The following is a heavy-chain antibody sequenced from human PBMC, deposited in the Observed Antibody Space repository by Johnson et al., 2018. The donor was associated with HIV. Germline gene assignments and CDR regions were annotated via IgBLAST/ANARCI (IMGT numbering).Heavy chain of an antibody. D-gene: IGHD1-26*01. J-gene: IGHJ3*01. CDR1: GFSFSDSA. CDR3: AREGVSGSYYDAFDL. CDR2: ISFDGSTI. Sequence: QVQLVESGGGVVQPGRSLRLSCAASGFSFSDSAMHWVRQAPGKGLEWVAVISFDGSTIYYADSVKGRFTISRDNSKNTLFLQMDSLRADDTAVYYCAREGVSGSYYDAFDLWGQGTMVTVSS. V-gene: IGHV3-30-3*01.